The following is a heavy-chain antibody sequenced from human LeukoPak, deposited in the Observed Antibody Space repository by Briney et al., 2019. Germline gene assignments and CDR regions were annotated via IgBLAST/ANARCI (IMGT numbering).Heavy chain of an antibody. CDR2: MNSDGSST. D-gene: IGHD1-26*01. V-gene: IGHV3-74*01. CDR1: GFTFSSYW. CDR3: ARGNSGSQTTPFDY. Sequence: GGSLRLSCAASGFTFSSYWMHWVRQGPGKGLVWGSRMNSDGSSTAYADSVKGRFIISRDNAKNTLFLQMTSLRAEDTAVYYCARGNSGSQTTPFDYWGQGTLVTVSS. J-gene: IGHJ4*02.